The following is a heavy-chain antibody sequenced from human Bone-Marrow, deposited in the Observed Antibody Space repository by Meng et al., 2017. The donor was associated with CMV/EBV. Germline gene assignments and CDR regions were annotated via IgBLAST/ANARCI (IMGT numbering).Heavy chain of an antibody. CDR2: ISSGSNTI. Sequence: GESLKISCAASGFTFSNYWMHWLRQVPGKGLEWVSYISSGSNTIYYADSVKGRFTVSRDNAKNSLYLQMNSLRAEDTAVYYCARDPNYYYGMDVWGQGTTVTVSS. V-gene: IGHV3-48*04. J-gene: IGHJ6*02. CDR1: GFTFSNYW. CDR3: ARDPNYYYGMDV.